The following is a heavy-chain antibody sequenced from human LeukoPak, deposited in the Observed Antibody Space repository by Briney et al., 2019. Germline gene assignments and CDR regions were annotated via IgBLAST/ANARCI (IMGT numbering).Heavy chain of an antibody. D-gene: IGHD2-15*01. CDR1: GASISSSNW. CDR3: ARAGWYTLDN. CDR2: IYHSGST. V-gene: IGHV4-4*02. J-gene: IGHJ4*02. Sequence: PSETLSLTCAVSGASISSSNWLSWVRQPPGKWLEWIGEIYHSGSTNYNPSLKSRVTISVDNSKNQFSLKMSSMTAADTAVYYCARAGWYTLDNWGQGTLVTVSS.